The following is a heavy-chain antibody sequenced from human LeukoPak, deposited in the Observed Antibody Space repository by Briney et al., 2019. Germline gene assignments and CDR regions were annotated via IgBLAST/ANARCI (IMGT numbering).Heavy chain of an antibody. J-gene: IGHJ4*02. V-gene: IGHV3-23*01. CDR3: AKVYYDSSGYLDY. Sequence: PGGSLRLSCAASGFTFSSYAMSWVRQAPGKGLEWVSAISGSGGSTYYADSVKGRFTISRDNSKYTLYLQMNSLRAEDTAVYYCAKVYYDSSGYLDYWGQGTLVTVSS. CDR2: ISGSGGST. CDR1: GFTFSSYA. D-gene: IGHD3-22*01.